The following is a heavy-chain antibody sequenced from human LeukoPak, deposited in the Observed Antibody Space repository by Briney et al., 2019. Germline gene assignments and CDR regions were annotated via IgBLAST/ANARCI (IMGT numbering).Heavy chain of an antibody. D-gene: IGHD3-22*01. Sequence: SETLSLTCSVSGGSIRSYYWSWIRQPPGKGLEWIGYIYYTGSSNYNPSLNSRVTMSVDTSRDQFSLKLTSVTAADTAVYYCARVGDTSGYSFDQWGQGTLVTVSS. V-gene: IGHV4-59*01. CDR1: GGSIRSYY. CDR2: IYYTGSS. J-gene: IGHJ4*02. CDR3: ARVGDTSGYSFDQ.